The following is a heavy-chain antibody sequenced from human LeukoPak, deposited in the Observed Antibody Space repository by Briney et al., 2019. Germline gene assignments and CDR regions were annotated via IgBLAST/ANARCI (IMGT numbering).Heavy chain of an antibody. D-gene: IGHD6-13*01. V-gene: IGHV1-8*01. Sequence: GASVKVSCKASGYTFTSYDINWVRQATGQGLEWMGWMNPNSGNTGCAQKFQGRVTMTRNTSISTAYMELSSLRSEDTAVYYCARGVIAAAAYYFDYWGQGTLVTVSS. CDR2: MNPNSGNT. CDR1: GYTFTSYD. CDR3: ARGVIAAAAYYFDY. J-gene: IGHJ4*02.